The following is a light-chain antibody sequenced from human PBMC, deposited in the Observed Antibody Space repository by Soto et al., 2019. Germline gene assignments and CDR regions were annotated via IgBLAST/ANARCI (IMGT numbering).Light chain of an antibody. CDR2: STS. CDR3: LLYYGGPGV. J-gene: IGLJ2*01. CDR1: TGAVTSGNY. V-gene: IGLV7-43*01. Sequence: QTVVTQEPSLTVSPGGTITLTCASSTGAVTSGNYPNWFQQKPGQAPRALIYSTSNKDSWTPARFSGSLLGGKAALTLSGVQPEDEAEYYFLLYYGGPGVFCGGTKVTVL.